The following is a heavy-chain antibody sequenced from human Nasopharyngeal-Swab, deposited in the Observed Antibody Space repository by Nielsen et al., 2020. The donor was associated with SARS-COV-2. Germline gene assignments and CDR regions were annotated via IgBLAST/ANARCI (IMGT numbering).Heavy chain of an antibody. Sequence: GSLRLSCTVSGGSISSSSYYWGWIRQPPGKGLEWIGSVYYSGSTYYNPSLKSRVTISVDTSKNQFSLKLSSVTAADTAVYYCARPMVRGVINPFDYWGQGTLVTVSS. CDR3: ARPMVRGVINPFDY. J-gene: IGHJ4*02. D-gene: IGHD3-10*01. CDR2: VYYSGST. CDR1: GGSISSSSYY. V-gene: IGHV4-39*01.